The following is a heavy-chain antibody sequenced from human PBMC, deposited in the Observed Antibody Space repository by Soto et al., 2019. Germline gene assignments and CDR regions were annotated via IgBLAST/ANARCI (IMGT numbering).Heavy chain of an antibody. CDR1: GFSVSSNY. V-gene: IGHV3-66*01. CDR3: AREDGYRGGDAFDI. Sequence: PGGSLRLSCVVSGFSVSSNYMSWVRQAPGKGLEWVSVIYSGGSTYYADSVKGRFTISRDNSKNTLYLQMNSLRAEDTAVYYCAREDGYRGGDAFDIWGQGTMVTVSS. CDR2: IYSGGST. J-gene: IGHJ3*02. D-gene: IGHD5-12*01.